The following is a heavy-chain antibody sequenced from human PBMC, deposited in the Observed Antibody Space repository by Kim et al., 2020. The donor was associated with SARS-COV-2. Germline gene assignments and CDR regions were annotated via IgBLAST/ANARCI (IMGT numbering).Heavy chain of an antibody. CDR3: ARGLLTTVVTPFYFDY. Sequence: SETLSLTCAVYGGSFSGYYWSWIRQPPGKGLEWIGEINHSGSTNYNPSLKSRVTISVDTSKNQFSLKLSSVTAADTAVYYCARGLLTTVVTPFYFDYWGQGTLVTVSS. V-gene: IGHV4-34*01. J-gene: IGHJ4*02. D-gene: IGHD4-17*01. CDR1: GGSFSGYY. CDR2: INHSGST.